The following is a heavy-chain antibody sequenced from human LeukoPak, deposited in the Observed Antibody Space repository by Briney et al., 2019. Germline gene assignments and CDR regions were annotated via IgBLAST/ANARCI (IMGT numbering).Heavy chain of an antibody. CDR1: GGSINGYF. D-gene: IGHD4-17*01. Sequence: SETLSLTCTVSGGSINGYFWTWIRQPPGKGLEWIGYISDSVSTNYNPSLTSRVTLSVDSSNTEFSLRLNSVTAADTAVYYCARVFRGAVTSNWFDPWGQGTPVTVSS. J-gene: IGHJ5*02. V-gene: IGHV4-59*01. CDR3: ARVFRGAVTSNWFDP. CDR2: ISDSVST.